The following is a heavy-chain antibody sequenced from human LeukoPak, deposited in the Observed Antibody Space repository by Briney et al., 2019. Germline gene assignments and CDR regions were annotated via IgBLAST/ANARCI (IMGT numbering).Heavy chain of an antibody. CDR2: IYYSGST. CDR3: ATFIHDLKLGSGFDY. D-gene: IGHD3-10*01. J-gene: IGHJ4*02. Sequence: SETLSLTCTVSGGSISSYYWSWIRQPLGKGLEWIGYIYYSGSTNYNPSLKSRVTISVDTSKNQFSLKLSSVTAADTAVYYCATFIHDLKLGSGFDYWGQGTLVTVSS. V-gene: IGHV4-59*08. CDR1: GGSISSYY.